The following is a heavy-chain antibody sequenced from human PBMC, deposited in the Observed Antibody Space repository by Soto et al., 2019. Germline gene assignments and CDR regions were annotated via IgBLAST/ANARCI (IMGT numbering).Heavy chain of an antibody. Sequence: GASVKVSCKASGYTFTSYGISWVRQAPGQGLEWMGWISAYNGNTNYAQKLQGRVTMTTDTSTSTAYMELRSLRSDDTAVYYCARDHGDYELNWFDPWGQGTLVTVSS. V-gene: IGHV1-18*01. CDR2: ISAYNGNT. D-gene: IGHD4-17*01. CDR3: ARDHGDYELNWFDP. CDR1: GYTFTSYG. J-gene: IGHJ5*02.